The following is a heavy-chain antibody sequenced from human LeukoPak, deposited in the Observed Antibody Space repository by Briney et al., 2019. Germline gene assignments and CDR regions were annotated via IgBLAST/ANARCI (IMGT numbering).Heavy chain of an antibody. D-gene: IGHD1-7*01. J-gene: IGHJ4*02. Sequence: GGTLRLSCAASGFTVSSNYMNWVRQAPGKGLEWVSCISSSSSYIYYADSVKGRFTISRDNAKNSLYLQMNSLRAEDTAVYYCARAHNWKYGSFDFWGQGTLVTVSS. V-gene: IGHV3-21*01. CDR3: ARAHNWKYGSFDF. CDR1: GFTVSSNY. CDR2: ISSSSSYI.